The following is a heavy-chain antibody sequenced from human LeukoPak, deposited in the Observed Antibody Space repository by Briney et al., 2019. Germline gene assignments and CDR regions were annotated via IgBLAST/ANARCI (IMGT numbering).Heavy chain of an antibody. CDR2: ISYDGSNK. Sequence: GGSLRLSCAASGFTFSSYAMHWVRQAPGKGLEWVAVISYDGSNKYYADSVKGRFTISRDNSKNTLYLQMNSLRAEDTAVYYCARETVKGFDPWGQGTLVTVSS. CDR3: ARETVKGFDP. J-gene: IGHJ5*02. CDR1: GFTFSSYA. V-gene: IGHV3-30-3*01.